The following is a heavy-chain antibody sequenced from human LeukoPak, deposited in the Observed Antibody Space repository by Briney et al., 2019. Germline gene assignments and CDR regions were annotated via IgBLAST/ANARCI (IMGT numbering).Heavy chain of an antibody. CDR3: AKGRGGWYAGDFDY. CDR1: GFTFSSYG. V-gene: IGHV3-30*02. D-gene: IGHD6-19*01. Sequence: GGSLRLSCAASGFTFSSYGMHWVRQAPGKGLEWVAFIRYDGSNKYYEDSVKGRFTISRDSSKNTLDLQMNSLRLEDTAVYYCAKGRGGWYAGDFDYWGQGTLVTVSS. CDR2: IRYDGSNK. J-gene: IGHJ4*02.